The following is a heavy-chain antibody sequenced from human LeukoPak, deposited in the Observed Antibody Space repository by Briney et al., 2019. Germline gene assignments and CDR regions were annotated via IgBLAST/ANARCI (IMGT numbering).Heavy chain of an antibody. CDR3: ARFVVAGSYEFDY. CDR2: INHSGST. D-gene: IGHD1-26*01. CDR1: GGSFSGYY. Sequence: SETLSLTWAVYGGSFSGYYWSWIRKPQGKGLEWIGEINHSGSTNYNPSLKSRVTISVDTSKNQFSLKLSSVTAADTAVYYCARFVVAGSYEFDYWGQGTLVTVSS. J-gene: IGHJ4*02. V-gene: IGHV4-34*01.